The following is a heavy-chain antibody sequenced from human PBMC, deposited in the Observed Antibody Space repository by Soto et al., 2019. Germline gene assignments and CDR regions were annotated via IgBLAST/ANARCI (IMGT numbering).Heavy chain of an antibody. CDR3: AEVRASWYRNPFDY. V-gene: IGHV3-30*18. D-gene: IGHD6-13*01. Sequence: GGSLRLSCAASGFTFSSYGMHWVRQAPGKGLEWVAVISYDGSNKYYADSVKGRFTISRDNSKNTLYLQMNSLRAEDTAVYYCAEVRASWYRNPFDYWGQGTLVTVSS. CDR2: ISYDGSNK. CDR1: GFTFSSYG. J-gene: IGHJ4*02.